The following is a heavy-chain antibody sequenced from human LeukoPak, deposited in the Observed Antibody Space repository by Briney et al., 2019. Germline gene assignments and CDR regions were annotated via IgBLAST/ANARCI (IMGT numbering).Heavy chain of an antibody. D-gene: IGHD3-22*01. CDR1: GFTFSSYW. V-gene: IGHV3-74*01. CDR3: AKDRAAMIGVIRTAPRGTFDY. J-gene: IGHJ4*02. Sequence: GGSLRLSCAASGFTFSSYWMHWVRQAPGKGLVWVSRINSDGSSTSYADSVKGRFTISRDNAKNTLYLQMNSLRAEDTAVYYCAKDRAAMIGVIRTAPRGTFDYWGQGTLVTVSS. CDR2: INSDGSST.